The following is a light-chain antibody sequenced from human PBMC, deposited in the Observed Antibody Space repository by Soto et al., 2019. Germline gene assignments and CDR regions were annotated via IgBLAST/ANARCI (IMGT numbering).Light chain of an antibody. CDR2: ENN. Sequence: NFMLTQPHSVSESPGKTLSISCTRSSGSIANNYVQWYQQRPGSAPTTVIYENNPRLSGVPDRFSGSKSGTSASLAISGLRSEDEADYHCAAWDDSLSGLVFGGGTKSPS. V-gene: IGLV6-57*04. CDR3: AAWDDSLSGLV. CDR1: SGSIANNY. J-gene: IGLJ2*01.